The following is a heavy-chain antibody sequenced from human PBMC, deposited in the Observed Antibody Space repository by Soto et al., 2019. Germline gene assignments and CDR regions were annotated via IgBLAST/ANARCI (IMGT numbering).Heavy chain of an antibody. CDR2: MNPNSGNT. D-gene: IGHD4-4*01. CDR3: ARVHGDYSHYYGMDV. Sequence: ASVKVSCKASGYTFTSYDINWVRQATGQGLEWMGWMNPNSGNTGYAQKFQGRVTMTRNTSISTAYMELSSLRSEDTAVYYCARVHGDYSHYYGMDVWGPGTMVTVFS. J-gene: IGHJ6*02. V-gene: IGHV1-8*01. CDR1: GYTFTSYD.